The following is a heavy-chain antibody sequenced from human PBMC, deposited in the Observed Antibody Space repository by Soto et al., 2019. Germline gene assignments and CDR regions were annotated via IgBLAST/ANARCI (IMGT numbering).Heavy chain of an antibody. D-gene: IGHD3-10*01. CDR3: ASQHYYGSGTYYLFDY. CDR2: IYHTGST. CDR1: GNSISSSSSY. Sequence: QLRLQESGPGLVKPSETLSLTCTVSGNSISSSSSYWGWIRQSPGKGLEFIGSIYHTGSTYYNPSLASLVTISVATSKNQFCLKLTSVTAADTAVYYCASQHYYGSGTYYLFDYWGQGTLVTVSS. V-gene: IGHV4-39*01. J-gene: IGHJ4*02.